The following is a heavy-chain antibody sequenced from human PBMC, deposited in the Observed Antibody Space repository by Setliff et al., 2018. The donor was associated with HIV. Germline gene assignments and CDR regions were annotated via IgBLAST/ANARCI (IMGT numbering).Heavy chain of an antibody. CDR3: ARGSRQLTIFGVVFKTNYYFMDV. CDR1: GGSFSGYY. Sequence: TLSLTCAVSGGSFSGYYWSWIRQPPGKGLEWIGEINQSGGINYNPSLKSRVTISVDTSKNQFSLTLNSVTAADTAVYYCARGSRQLTIFGVVFKTNYYFMDVWGKGTAVTVSS. CDR2: INQSGGI. D-gene: IGHD3-3*01. V-gene: IGHV4-34*01. J-gene: IGHJ6*03.